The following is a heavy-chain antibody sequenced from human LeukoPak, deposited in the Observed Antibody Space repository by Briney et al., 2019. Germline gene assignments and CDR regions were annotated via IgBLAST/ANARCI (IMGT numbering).Heavy chain of an antibody. CDR1: GFTFSSYA. J-gene: IGHJ4*02. CDR3: AKGRVGGYVTPVFDY. CDR2: ISGSGGST. Sequence: GGSLRLSCAASGFTFSSYAMSWVRQAPGKGLEWVSAISGSGGSTYYADSVKGRFTISRDNSKNTLYLQMNSLRAEDTAVYYCAKGRVGGYVTPVFDYWGQGTLVAVSS. D-gene: IGHD5-12*01. V-gene: IGHV3-23*01.